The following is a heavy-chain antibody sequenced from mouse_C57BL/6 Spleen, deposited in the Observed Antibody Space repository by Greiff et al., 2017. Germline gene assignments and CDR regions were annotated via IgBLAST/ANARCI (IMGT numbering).Heavy chain of an antibody. J-gene: IGHJ2*01. CDR1: GYTFTSYW. CDR2: IDPSDSYT. Sequence: QVQLKQPGAELVMPGASVKLSCKASGYTFTSYWMHWVKQRPGQGLEWIGEIDPSDSYTNYTQKFKGTSTLTVDTTSRAAYMQLSSLTSADSAVYYCARSGTGYFDYWGQGTTLTVSS. CDR3: ARSGTGYFDY. D-gene: IGHD3-1*01. V-gene: IGHV1-69*01.